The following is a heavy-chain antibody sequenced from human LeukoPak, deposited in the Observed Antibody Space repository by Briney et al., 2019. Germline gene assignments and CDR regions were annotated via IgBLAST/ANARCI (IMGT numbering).Heavy chain of an antibody. CDR3: ARVRDSSGYYHTGYYFDY. Sequence: ASVKVSCKASNYPFTRYGISWVRQAPGQGLEWMGWISGSNGNTNYAQKFQGRVSMTADASTGTAYLELRSLRSDDTAVYYCARVRDSSGYYHTGYYFDYWGQGTLVTVSS. D-gene: IGHD3-22*01. V-gene: IGHV1-18*01. CDR1: NYPFTRYG. J-gene: IGHJ4*02. CDR2: ISGSNGNT.